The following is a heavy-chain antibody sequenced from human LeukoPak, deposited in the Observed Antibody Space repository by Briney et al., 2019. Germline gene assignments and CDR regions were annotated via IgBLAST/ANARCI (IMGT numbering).Heavy chain of an antibody. V-gene: IGHV1-2*02. CDR2: INPNSGGT. J-gene: IGHJ4*02. CDR1: GYTFTGYY. CDR3: ARDKGTLGGDY. Sequence: ASVKVSCKASGYTFTGYYMHWVRQAPGQGLEWMGLINPNSGGTNYAQRFQGRVTMTRDTSISTAYMELSKLTSDDTAVYYCARDKGTLGGDYWGQGTLVTVSS. D-gene: IGHD3-16*01.